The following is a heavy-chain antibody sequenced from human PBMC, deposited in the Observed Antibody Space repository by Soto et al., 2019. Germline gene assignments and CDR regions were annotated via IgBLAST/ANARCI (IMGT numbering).Heavy chain of an antibody. CDR1: GYTFSTYG. J-gene: IGHJ3*02. Sequence: QVQLVQSGGEVKKPGASVKVSCKASGYTFSTYGISWVRQAPGQGLKWMGWIGAYNGDTNYAQKLQGRSTMTTDTSTTSAYMALTCLRSDDTAIYFCARDRGYSPDSFDIWGQGTMVTVNS. V-gene: IGHV1-18*01. D-gene: IGHD5-18*01. CDR3: ARDRGYSPDSFDI. CDR2: IGAYNGDT.